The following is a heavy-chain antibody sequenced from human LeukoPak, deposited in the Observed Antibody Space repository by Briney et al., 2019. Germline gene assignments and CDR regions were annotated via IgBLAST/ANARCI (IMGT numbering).Heavy chain of an antibody. J-gene: IGHJ4*02. CDR3: ARRLRTFDY. D-gene: IGHD4-17*01. Sequence: DPSETLSLTCTVSGGSISSSSYYWGWIRQPPGKGLGWIGSIYYSGSTYYNPSLKSRVTISVDTSKNQFSLKLSPVTAADTAVYYCARRLRTFDYWGQGTLVTVSS. CDR1: GGSISSSSYY. CDR2: IYYSGST. V-gene: IGHV4-39*01.